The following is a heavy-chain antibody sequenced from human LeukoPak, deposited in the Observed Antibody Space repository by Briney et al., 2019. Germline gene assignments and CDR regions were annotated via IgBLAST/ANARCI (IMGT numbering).Heavy chain of an antibody. Sequence: GGSLRLSCAASGFTFDDYGMSWVRQAPGKGLEWVSYISSSGSTIYYADSVKGRFTISRDNAKNSLYLQMNSLRAEDTAVYYCARDVYGSGLYYMDVWGKGTTVTISS. D-gene: IGHD3-10*01. J-gene: IGHJ6*03. CDR2: ISSSGSTI. CDR1: GFTFDDYG. CDR3: ARDVYGSGLYYMDV. V-gene: IGHV3-48*03.